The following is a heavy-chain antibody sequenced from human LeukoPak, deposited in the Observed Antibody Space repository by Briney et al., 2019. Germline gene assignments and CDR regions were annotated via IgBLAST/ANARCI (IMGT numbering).Heavy chain of an antibody. CDR3: ARDLYWGNYDSSGYYGYYYYMDV. D-gene: IGHD3-22*01. V-gene: IGHV1-2*02. CDR1: GYTFTGYY. J-gene: IGHJ6*03. Sequence: GASVKVSCKASGYTFTGYYMHWVRQAPGQGLEWMGWINPNSGGTNYAQKFQGRVTMTRDTSISTAYMELSRLRSDDTAVYYCARDLYWGNYDSSGYYGYYYYMDVWGKGTTVTISS. CDR2: INPNSGGT.